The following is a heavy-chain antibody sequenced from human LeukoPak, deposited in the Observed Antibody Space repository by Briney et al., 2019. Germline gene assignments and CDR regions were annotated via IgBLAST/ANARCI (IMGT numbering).Heavy chain of an antibody. CDR1: GESFSGYY. Sequence: AETLCLTCAVYGESFSGYYWSWIRQPPGKGLEWIGEINRSGSTNCNPSLKSRVTISVDTSKNQFSLKLSSVTAADTGVYYCARGTRNSGSYDGPSGLDYWGQGTLVTVSS. J-gene: IGHJ4*02. CDR3: ARGTRNSGSYDGPSGLDY. V-gene: IGHV4-34*01. D-gene: IGHD1-26*01. CDR2: INRSGST.